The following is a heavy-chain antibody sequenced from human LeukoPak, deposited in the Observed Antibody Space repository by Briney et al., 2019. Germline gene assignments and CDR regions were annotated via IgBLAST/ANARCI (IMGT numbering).Heavy chain of an antibody. CDR3: ARENYYDLPAAFDI. J-gene: IGHJ3*02. CDR1: GYTFTSYA. CDR2: INTNTGNP. Sequence: VASVKVSCKASGYTFTSYAMNWVRQAPGQGLEWMGWINTNTGNPTYAQGFTGRFVFSLDTSVSTAYLQISSLKAEDTAVYYCARENYYDLPAAFDIWGQGTMVTVSS. D-gene: IGHD3-22*01. V-gene: IGHV7-4-1*02.